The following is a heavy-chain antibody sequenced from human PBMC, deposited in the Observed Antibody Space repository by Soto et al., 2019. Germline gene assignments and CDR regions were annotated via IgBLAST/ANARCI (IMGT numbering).Heavy chain of an antibody. J-gene: IGHJ6*02. V-gene: IGHV3-23*01. Sequence: GGSLRLSCAASGFTFSSYAMTWVRQAPGKGLQYISAISGSGITTYSADSMKGRFTISRDNSKNTLYLQMNSLRAEDTAVYYCARDDVVPAAMPYYYYSGMDVWSQGTTVTVSS. CDR1: GFTFSSYA. CDR3: ARDDVVPAAMPYYYYSGMDV. D-gene: IGHD2-2*01. CDR2: ISGSGITT.